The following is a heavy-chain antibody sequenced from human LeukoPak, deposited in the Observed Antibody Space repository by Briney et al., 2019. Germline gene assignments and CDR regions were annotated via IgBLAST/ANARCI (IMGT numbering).Heavy chain of an antibody. V-gene: IGHV4-34*01. J-gene: IGHJ1*01. CDR3: ITGRGEYFQH. CDR2: INQSGST. D-gene: IGHD1-14*01. CDR1: GGSFSGYY. Sequence: SETLSLTCAVYGGSFSGYYWSWIRQPPGKGLEWIGEINQSGSTSYNQSLKSRVTISVDMSKNQFSLKLSSMTAADTAVYYCITGRGEYFQHWGQGTLVTVSS.